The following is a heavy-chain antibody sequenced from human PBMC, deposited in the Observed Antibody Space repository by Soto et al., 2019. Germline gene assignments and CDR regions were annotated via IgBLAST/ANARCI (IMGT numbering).Heavy chain of an antibody. CDR2: ISAYNGNT. D-gene: IGHD6-19*01. Sequence: QDQLVQSGVEVKKPGASVKVSCTASGYSFTNYGITWVRQAPGQGFEWMGWISAYNGNTNYAQKIQGRVTMTTDASTSTAYLELRSLRSDDTAVYYCARDRGVAPPVAGNTHYYYYMDVWGKGTTVTVSS. CDR3: ARDRGVAPPVAGNTHYYYYMDV. J-gene: IGHJ6*03. CDR1: GYSFTNYG. V-gene: IGHV1-18*01.